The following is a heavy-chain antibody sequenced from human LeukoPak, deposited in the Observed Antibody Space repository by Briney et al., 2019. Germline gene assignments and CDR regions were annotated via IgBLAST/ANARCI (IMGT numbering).Heavy chain of an antibody. D-gene: IGHD3-10*01. Sequence: ASQTLSLTCAVSGGSISSGGYSWSWIRQPPGKGLEWIGYIYHSGSTYYNPSLKSRVTISVARSKNQFSLKLSSVTAGDTAVYYCARGSMVRGVIDYWGQGTLVTVSS. CDR2: IYHSGST. CDR1: GGSISSGGYS. J-gene: IGHJ4*02. V-gene: IGHV4-30-2*01. CDR3: ARGSMVRGVIDY.